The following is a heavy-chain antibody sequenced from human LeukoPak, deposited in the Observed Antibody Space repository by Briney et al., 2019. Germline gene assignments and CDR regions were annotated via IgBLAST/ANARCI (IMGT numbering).Heavy chain of an antibody. CDR2: IYYSGST. CDR1: GDSISSWY. J-gene: IGHJ4*02. D-gene: IGHD2-2*01. CDR3: ARIVVVPDFYYFDY. Sequence: PSETLSLTRTVSGDSISSWYWSWIRQPPGKGLEWIGHIYYSGSTNYNPSLKSRVTISVDTSKNQFSLKLSSVTAADTAVYYCARIVVVPDFYYFDYWGQGTLVTVSS. V-gene: IGHV4-59*01.